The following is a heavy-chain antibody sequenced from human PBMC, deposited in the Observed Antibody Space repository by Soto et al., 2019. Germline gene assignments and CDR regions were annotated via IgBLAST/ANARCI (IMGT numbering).Heavy chain of an antibody. J-gene: IGHJ4*02. Sequence: AASVKVSCKASGYTFTSYGISWVRQAPGQGLEWMGWISAYNGNTNYAQKLQGRVIMTTDTSTSTAYMELRSLRSDDTAVCYCAREGYYYDSSGYDNFDYWGQGTLVTVSS. CDR1: GYTFTSYG. CDR2: ISAYNGNT. CDR3: AREGYYYDSSGYDNFDY. V-gene: IGHV1-18*01. D-gene: IGHD3-22*01.